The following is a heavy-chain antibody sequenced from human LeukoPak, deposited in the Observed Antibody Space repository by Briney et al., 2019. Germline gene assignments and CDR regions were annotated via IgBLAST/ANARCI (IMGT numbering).Heavy chain of an antibody. J-gene: IGHJ4*02. CDR2: ISESGSGT. Sequence: GGSLRLSCEASGFTFNTCAMSWVRQPPGKGLEWVSAISESGSGTYYADSVKGRFTISRDNSKNTLSLQMNSLRVDDTALYYCAKGVFGVNRAFDYWGQGTLVTVSS. CDR1: GFTFNTCA. D-gene: IGHD3-3*01. V-gene: IGHV3-23*01. CDR3: AKGVFGVNRAFDY.